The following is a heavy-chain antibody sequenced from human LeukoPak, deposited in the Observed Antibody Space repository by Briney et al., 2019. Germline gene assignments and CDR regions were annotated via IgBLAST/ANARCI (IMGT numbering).Heavy chain of an antibody. D-gene: IGHD4-23*01. CDR3: ARGYGATSDSEY. CDR1: GYTFTTQT. Sequence: ASVKVSCKASGYTFTTQTITWLRPAPGHGLEWMGWISGFDGDYDYAQKFQGRVHMTTNTSTNTEYMEVTSLRSDDSAVYYCARGYGATSDSEYWCEETLLIVSS. CDR2: ISGFDGDY. V-gene: IGHV1-18*01. J-gene: IGHJ4*02.